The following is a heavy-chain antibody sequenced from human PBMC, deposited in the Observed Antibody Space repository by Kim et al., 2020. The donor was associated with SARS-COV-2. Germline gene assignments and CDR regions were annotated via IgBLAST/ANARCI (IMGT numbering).Heavy chain of an antibody. CDR3: AREPRYDYGDYWVDY. J-gene: IGHJ4*02. V-gene: IGHV4-30-2*05. Sequence: PSHKGRVTISVETSKNQFSRKLSSVTAADTAVYCCAREPRYDYGDYWVDYWGQGTLVTVSS. D-gene: IGHD4-17*01.